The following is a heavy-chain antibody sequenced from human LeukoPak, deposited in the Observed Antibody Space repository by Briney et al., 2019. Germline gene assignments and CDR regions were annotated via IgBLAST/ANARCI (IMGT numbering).Heavy chain of an antibody. CDR3: ARVRKDYDSSGYYSLGFDY. J-gene: IGHJ4*02. CDR1: GYTFTGYY. CDR2: INPNSGGT. V-gene: IGHV1-2*06. Sequence: ASVKVSCKASGYTFTGYYMHWVRQAPGQGLEWMGRINPNSGGTNYAQKFQGRVTMTRDTSISAAYMELSSLRSEDTAVYYCARVRKDYDSSGYYSLGFDYWGQGTLVTVSS. D-gene: IGHD3-22*01.